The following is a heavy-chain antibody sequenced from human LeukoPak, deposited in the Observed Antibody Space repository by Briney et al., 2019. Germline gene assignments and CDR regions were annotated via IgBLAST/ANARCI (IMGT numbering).Heavy chain of an antibody. CDR2: INHSGST. Sequence: SETLSLTCAVYGGSFSGYYWSWIRQPPGRGLEWIGEINHSGSTNYNPSLKSRVTISVDTSKNQFSLKLSSVTAADTAVYYCARGIVGATYDYFDYWGQGTLVTVSS. J-gene: IGHJ4*02. CDR3: ARGIVGATYDYFDY. D-gene: IGHD1-26*01. CDR1: GGSFSGYY. V-gene: IGHV4-34*01.